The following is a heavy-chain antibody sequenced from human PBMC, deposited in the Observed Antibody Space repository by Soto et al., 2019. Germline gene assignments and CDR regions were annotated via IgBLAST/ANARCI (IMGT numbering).Heavy chain of an antibody. CDR3: FGEIDY. D-gene: IGHD3-16*01. CDR1: GFTFSSYW. Sequence: DVQLVESGGGLVQPGGSLRLSCAASGFTFSSYWVSWVRQAPGKGLEWVANIKQDGSEKYYVDSVKGRFTISRDNAKNSLYLQMNSLRAEDTAVYYCFGEIDYWGQGTLVTVSS. J-gene: IGHJ4*02. CDR2: IKQDGSEK. V-gene: IGHV3-7*02.